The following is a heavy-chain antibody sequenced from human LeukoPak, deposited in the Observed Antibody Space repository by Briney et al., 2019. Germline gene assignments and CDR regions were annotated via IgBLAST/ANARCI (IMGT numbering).Heavy chain of an antibody. V-gene: IGHV4-39*01. CDR2: IYYSGST. Sequence: SETLSLTCTVSGGSISSSSYYWGWIRQPPGKGLEWIGSIYYSGSTYYNPSLKSRVTISVDTSKNQFSLKLSSVTAADTAVYYCARPSGYSYGYGIDYWGQGTLVTVSS. CDR3: ARPSGYSYGYGIDY. CDR1: GGSISSSSYY. J-gene: IGHJ4*02. D-gene: IGHD5-18*01.